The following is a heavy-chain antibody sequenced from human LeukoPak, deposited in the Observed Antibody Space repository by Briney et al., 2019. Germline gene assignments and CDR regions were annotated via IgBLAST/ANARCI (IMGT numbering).Heavy chain of an antibody. CDR1: EFIFSNYW. V-gene: IGHV3-7*01. Sequence: GGSLRLSCAASEFIFSNYWMSWIRQAPGKGLEWVANIKPDGSEKNYVDSVRGRFTISRDNAKSLVFLQMNSLRAEDTAVYYCARRGYTFDYWGLGTLVTVSS. CDR3: ARRGYTFDY. CDR2: IKPDGSEK. J-gene: IGHJ4*02. D-gene: IGHD5-24*01.